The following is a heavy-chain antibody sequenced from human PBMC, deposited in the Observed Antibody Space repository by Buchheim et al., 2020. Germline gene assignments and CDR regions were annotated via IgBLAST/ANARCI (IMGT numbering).Heavy chain of an antibody. CDR1: GGSISSSSYY. D-gene: IGHD2-15*01. CDR2: IYYSGST. J-gene: IGHJ3*02. Sequence: QLQLQESGPGLVKPSETLSLTCTVSGGSISSSSYYWGWIRQPPGKGLEWIGSIYYSGSTYYNPSLKSRVTISVDTSKNQFSLKLSSVTAADTAVYYCARATALIYCSGGSCYHDAFDIWGQGT. CDR3: ARATALIYCSGGSCYHDAFDI. V-gene: IGHV4-39*07.